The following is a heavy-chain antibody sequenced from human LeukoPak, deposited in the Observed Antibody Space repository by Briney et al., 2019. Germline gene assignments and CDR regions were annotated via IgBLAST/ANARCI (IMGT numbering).Heavy chain of an antibody. Sequence: ASVKVSCKASGYTFTGYYMHWVRQAPGQGLGWMGWINPNSGGTNYAQKFQGRVTMTRDTSISTAYMELSRLRSDDTAVYYCARAHVLLWFGELYSFDYWGQGTLATVSS. J-gene: IGHJ4*02. CDR2: INPNSGGT. CDR3: ARAHVLLWFGELYSFDY. CDR1: GYTFTGYY. V-gene: IGHV1-2*02. D-gene: IGHD3-10*01.